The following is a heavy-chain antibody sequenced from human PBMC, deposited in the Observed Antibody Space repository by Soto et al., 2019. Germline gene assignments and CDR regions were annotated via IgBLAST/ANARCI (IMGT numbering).Heavy chain of an antibody. CDR3: AISSSYYYYGMDV. CDR1: GYSFTSYW. V-gene: IGHV5-51*01. D-gene: IGHD6-13*01. CDR2: IYPGDSDT. J-gene: IGHJ6*02. Sequence: PGESQKISCKGSGYSFTSYWIGWVRQMPGKGLEWMGIIYPGDSDTRYSPSFQGQVTISADKSISTAYLQWSSLKASDTAMYYCAISSSYYYYGMDVWGQGTTVTVSS.